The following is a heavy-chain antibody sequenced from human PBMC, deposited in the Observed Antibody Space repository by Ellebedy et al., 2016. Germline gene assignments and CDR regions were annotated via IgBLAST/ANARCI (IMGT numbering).Heavy chain of an antibody. CDR1: GFTFSSYA. V-gene: IGHV3-23*01. D-gene: IGHD6-13*01. CDR3: AKDQRVYSSSWYDDYYGMDV. CDR2: ISGSGGST. J-gene: IGHJ6*02. Sequence: GGSLRLSXAASGFTFSSYAMSWVRQAPGKGLEWVSAISGSGGSTYYADSVKGRFTISRDNSKNTLYLQMNSLRAEDTAVYYCAKDQRVYSSSWYDDYYGMDVWGQGTTVTVSS.